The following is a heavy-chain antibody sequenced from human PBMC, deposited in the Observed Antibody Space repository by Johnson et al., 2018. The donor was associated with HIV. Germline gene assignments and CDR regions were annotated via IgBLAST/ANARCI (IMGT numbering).Heavy chain of an antibody. CDR3: ARGFHRGGAFDI. J-gene: IGHJ3*02. CDR2: IYSGGST. Sequence: QVQLVESGGGVVQPGRSLRLSCAASGFTFSSYAMHWVRQAPGKGLEWVAVIYSGGSTYYADSVKGRFTISRDNAKNSLYLQMNSLRAEDTAVYYCARGFHRGGAFDIWGQGTMVTVSS. D-gene: IGHD1-14*01. V-gene: IGHV3-NL1*01. CDR1: GFTFSSYA.